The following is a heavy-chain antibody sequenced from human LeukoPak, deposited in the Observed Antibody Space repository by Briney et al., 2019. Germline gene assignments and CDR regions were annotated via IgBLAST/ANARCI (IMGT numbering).Heavy chain of an antibody. J-gene: IGHJ5*02. V-gene: IGHV3-7*01. CDR1: GFPFTRFW. Sequence: GGSLRLSCAASGFPFTRFWLTWVRQSPGKGLEWVANINPDGTKTTYVDSVEGRFAISRDNAKNSVFLLMTSLRAEDTAMYYCATAPASVDSSWGQGTLVAVSS. D-gene: IGHD3-3*01. CDR2: INPDGTKT. CDR3: ATAPASVDSS.